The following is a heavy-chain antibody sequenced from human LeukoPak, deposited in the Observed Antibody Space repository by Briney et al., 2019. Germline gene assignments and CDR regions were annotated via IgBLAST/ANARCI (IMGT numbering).Heavy chain of an antibody. CDR3: ASLTIYSSGWYVDY. J-gene: IGHJ4*02. D-gene: IGHD6-19*01. CDR2: IYYSGST. Sequence: SETLSLTCTVSGGSISSYYWSWIRRPPGKGLEWIGYIYYSGSTNYNPSLKSRVTISVDTSKNQFSLKLSSVTAADTAVYYCASLTIYSSGWYVDYWGQGTLVTVSS. V-gene: IGHV4-59*08. CDR1: GGSISSYY.